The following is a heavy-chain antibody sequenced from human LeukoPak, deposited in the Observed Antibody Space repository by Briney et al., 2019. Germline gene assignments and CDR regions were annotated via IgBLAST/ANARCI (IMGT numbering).Heavy chain of an antibody. D-gene: IGHD3-10*01. CDR3: ARGKGSGLQYNDAFDV. V-gene: IGHV3-30*14. Sequence: GGSLRLSCAASGFTFSSYAIHWVRQAPGKGLEWVAVISFDGTDAFYADSVKGRFTISRENAKNSLSLQMNNVRVQDTAVYYCARGKGSGLQYNDAFDVWGQGTMVTVSS. CDR1: GFTFSSYA. CDR2: ISFDGTDA. J-gene: IGHJ3*01.